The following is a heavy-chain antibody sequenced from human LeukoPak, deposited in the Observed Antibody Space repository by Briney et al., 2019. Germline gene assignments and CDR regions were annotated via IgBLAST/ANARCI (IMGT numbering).Heavy chain of an antibody. D-gene: IGHD2-15*01. CDR1: GFTFSSYS. V-gene: IGHV3-21*01. Sequence: PGGSLRLSCAASGFTFSSYSMNWVRQAPGKGLEWVSSISSSSSYIYYADSVKGRFTISRDNAKNSLYLQMNSLRAEDTAVYYCARDLMARNCSGGSCYSAGYYYGMDVWGQGTTVTVSS. CDR2: ISSSSSYI. CDR3: ARDLMARNCSGGSCYSAGYYYGMDV. J-gene: IGHJ6*02.